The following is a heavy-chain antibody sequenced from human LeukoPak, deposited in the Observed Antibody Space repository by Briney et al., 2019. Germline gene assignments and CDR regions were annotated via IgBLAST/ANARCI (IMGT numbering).Heavy chain of an antibody. V-gene: IGHV4-59*12. CDR3: ARDFADTITVTGDVYYMDV. CDR2: IYYSGST. D-gene: IGHD5-24*01. CDR1: GGSISSYY. J-gene: IGHJ6*03. Sequence: PSETLSLTCTVSGGSISSYYWSWIRQPPGKGLEWIGYIYYSGSTNYNPSLKSRVTISIDTSKNQFSLKLNSVTAADTAVYYCARDFADTITVTGDVYYMDVWGKGTTVTVSS.